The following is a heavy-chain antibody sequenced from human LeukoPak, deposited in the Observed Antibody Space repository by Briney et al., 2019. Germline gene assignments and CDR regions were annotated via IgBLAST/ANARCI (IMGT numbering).Heavy chain of an antibody. CDR2: ISSSGGNT. Sequence: GGSLRLSCAASGFTVSSNYMSWVRQAPGKGLEWVSSISSSGGNTYYPDSVKGRFTISRDNSKNTLYLQVNSLRAEDTAVYYCAKDLARVLGYSYDFSLGAFDIWGQGTMVTVSS. V-gene: IGHV3-23*01. D-gene: IGHD5-18*01. J-gene: IGHJ3*02. CDR3: AKDLARVLGYSYDFSLGAFDI. CDR1: GFTVSSNY.